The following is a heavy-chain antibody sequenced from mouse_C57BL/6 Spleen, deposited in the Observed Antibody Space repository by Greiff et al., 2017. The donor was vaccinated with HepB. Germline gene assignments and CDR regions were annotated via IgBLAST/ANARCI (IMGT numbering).Heavy chain of an antibody. CDR1: GYTFTDYN. D-gene: IGHD1-1*01. CDR2: INPNNGGT. J-gene: IGHJ2*01. Sequence: EVQLQQSGPELVKPGASVKIPCKASGYTFTDYNMDWVKQSHGKSLEWIGDINPNNGGTIYNQKFKGKATLTVDKSSSTAYMELRSLTSEDTAVYYCARYHYGSSYLDYWGQGTTLTVSS. V-gene: IGHV1-18*01. CDR3: ARYHYGSSYLDY.